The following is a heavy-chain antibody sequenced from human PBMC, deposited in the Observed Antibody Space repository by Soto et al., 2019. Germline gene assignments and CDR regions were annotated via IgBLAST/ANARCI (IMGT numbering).Heavy chain of an antibody. J-gene: IGHJ6*02. CDR1: GFIFSKYG. CDR2: ISYDGSNK. CDR3: AKDLGSGKPYYYYAMDV. Sequence: QVQLVESGGGVVQPGRSLRLSCAASGFIFSKYGMHWVRQAPGKGLEWVAVISYDGSNKYYAESVKGRFIISRDKSENTLYLQMISLRAEDTALYYCAKDLGSGKPYYYYAMDVWGQGTTVTVSS. V-gene: IGHV3-30*18. D-gene: IGHD3-10*01.